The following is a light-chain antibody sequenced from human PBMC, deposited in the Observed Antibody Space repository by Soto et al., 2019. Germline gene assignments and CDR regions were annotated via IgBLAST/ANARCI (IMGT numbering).Light chain of an antibody. J-gene: IGKJ1*01. Sequence: DIQMTQSPSSVSASVGDSVTITCRASQGVSGWVAWYQQKPGEAPKLLIYGSSSLLSGVPSRFSGTRSGTDFTLTISSLQPEDFATYYCQQANSYPWTFGQGTKVDI. CDR2: GSS. CDR1: QGVSGW. V-gene: IGKV1-12*01. CDR3: QQANSYPWT.